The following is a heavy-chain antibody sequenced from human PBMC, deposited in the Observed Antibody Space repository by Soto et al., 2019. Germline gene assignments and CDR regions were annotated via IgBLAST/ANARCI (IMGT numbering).Heavy chain of an antibody. CDR2: ISSSSSYI. D-gene: IGHD3-9*01. V-gene: IGHV3-21*01. CDR1: GFTFSRES. J-gene: IGHJ4*02. CDR3: ARAPYDILTGGSYFDY. Sequence: PGGSLRLSCAASGFTFSRESMNWVRQAPGKGLEWVSSISSSSSYIYYADSVKGRFTISRDNAKNSLYLQMNSLRAEDTAVYYCARAPYDILTGGSYFDYWGQG.